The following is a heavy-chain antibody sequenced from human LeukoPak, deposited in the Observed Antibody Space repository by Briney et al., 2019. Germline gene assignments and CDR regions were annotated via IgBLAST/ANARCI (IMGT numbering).Heavy chain of an antibody. Sequence: SETLSLTCTISGGSISSSRYYWGWIRQPPGKGLEWIGSIYYTGSTNYNPSLKSRVTISVDTSKNQFSLQLNSVTPEDTAVYYCVRENWKSRFDPWGQGTLVTVSS. J-gene: IGHJ5*02. CDR3: VRENWKSRFDP. D-gene: IGHD1-1*01. CDR2: IYYTGST. CDR1: GGSISSSRYY. V-gene: IGHV4-39*07.